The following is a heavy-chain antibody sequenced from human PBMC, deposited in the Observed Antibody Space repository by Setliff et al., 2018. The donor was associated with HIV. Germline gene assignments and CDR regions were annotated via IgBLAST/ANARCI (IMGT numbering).Heavy chain of an antibody. D-gene: IGHD4-17*01. CDR2: IIPIFGTA. Sequence: AVKVSCKASGGSGGTFSSNTISWVRQAPGQGLEWMGGIIPIFGTANYAQKFQGRVTITADESTSTAYMELSSLRSEDTAVYYCARGTYTDYEVGDYWGQGTLVTASS. CDR1: GGSGGTFSSNT. V-gene: IGHV1-69*13. CDR3: ARGTYTDYEVGDY. J-gene: IGHJ4*02.